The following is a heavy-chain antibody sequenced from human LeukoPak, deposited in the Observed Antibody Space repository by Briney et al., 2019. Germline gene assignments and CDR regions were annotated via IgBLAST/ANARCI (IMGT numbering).Heavy chain of an antibody. V-gene: IGHV4-59*01. CDR3: TRLEGDLSPAY. J-gene: IGHJ4*02. CDR1: GGSISSYY. D-gene: IGHD3-10*01. CDR2: IYYSGST. Sequence: SETLSLTCTVSGGSISSYYWSWIRQPPGKGLEWIGYIYYSGSTNYNPSLKSRVTISVDTSKNQFSLKLSSVTAADTAVYYCTRLEGDLSPAYWGQGTVVTVSS.